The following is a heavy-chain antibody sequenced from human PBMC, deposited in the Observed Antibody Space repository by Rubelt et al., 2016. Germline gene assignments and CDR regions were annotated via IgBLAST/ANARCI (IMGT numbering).Heavy chain of an antibody. CDR3: ARVSNSYGSNPHPYFDY. J-gene: IGHJ4*02. CDR1: GYSISSGYY. V-gene: IGHV4-38-2*02. D-gene: IGHD5-18*01. CDR2: IYHSGST. Sequence: QVQLQESGPGLVKPSETLSLTCTVSGYSISSGYYWGWIRQPPGKGLEWIGSIYHSGSTYYIPSLKSRVTISVDESKTQFSLNLSSVTAADTAMYYCARVSNSYGSNPHPYFDYWGQGTLVTVSS.